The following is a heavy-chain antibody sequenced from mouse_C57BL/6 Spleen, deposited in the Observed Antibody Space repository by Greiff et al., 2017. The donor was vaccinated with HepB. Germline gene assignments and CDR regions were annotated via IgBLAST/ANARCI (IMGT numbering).Heavy chain of an antibody. J-gene: IGHJ1*03. V-gene: IGHV7-3*01. Sequence: DVMLVESGGGLVQPGGSLSLSCAASGFTFTDYYMSWVRQPPGKALEWLGFIRNKANGYTTEYSASVKGRFTISRDNSQSILYLQMNALRAEDSATYYCARTGTWYFDVWGTGTTVTVSS. CDR1: GFTFTDYY. D-gene: IGHD4-1*01. CDR2: IRNKANGYTT. CDR3: ARTGTWYFDV.